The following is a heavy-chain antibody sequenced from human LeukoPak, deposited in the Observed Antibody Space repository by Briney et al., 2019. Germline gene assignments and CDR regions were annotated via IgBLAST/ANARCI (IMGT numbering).Heavy chain of an antibody. D-gene: IGHD3-3*01. V-gene: IGHV4-31*03. CDR2: IYNSGSA. Sequence: SETLSLTRTVSGGSISSGGYYWSWIRQHPGKGLEWIGYIYNSGSADFNPSLKSRGTISVDTSKNQFSLKLSSMTAADTAVYYCARGSESDPVYFDYWGQGTLVTVSS. CDR1: GGSISSGGYY. J-gene: IGHJ4*02. CDR3: ARGSESDPVYFDY.